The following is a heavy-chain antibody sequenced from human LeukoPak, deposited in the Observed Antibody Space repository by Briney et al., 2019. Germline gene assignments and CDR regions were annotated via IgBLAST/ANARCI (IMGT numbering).Heavy chain of an antibody. V-gene: IGHV3-21*01. CDR2: ISSTSTNI. CDR3: AREYTAMAYDY. Sequence: GGSLRLSCVASGFAFSDDSMNWVRQPPGKGLEWVSSISSTSTNIYYADSVKGRFTISRDNARNSLFLQMNNLRVDDSAVYYCAREYTAMAYDYWGQGNLVTVSS. CDR1: GFAFSDDS. J-gene: IGHJ4*02. D-gene: IGHD5-18*01.